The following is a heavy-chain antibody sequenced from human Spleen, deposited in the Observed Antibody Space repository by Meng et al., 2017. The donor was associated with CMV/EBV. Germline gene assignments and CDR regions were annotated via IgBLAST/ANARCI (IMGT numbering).Heavy chain of an antibody. CDR2: IKQDGSEK. CDR1: GFIFNNYW. V-gene: IGHV3-7*03. J-gene: IGHJ6*02. CDR3: SRHFDYYYYGMDV. Sequence: GGSLRLSCATSGFIFNNYWMSWVRQAPGKGLEWVANIKQDGSEKLYVDSVKGRFTISRDNAKNSLHLQVNSLRAEDTAVYYCSRHFDYYYYGMDVWGQGTTVTVSS.